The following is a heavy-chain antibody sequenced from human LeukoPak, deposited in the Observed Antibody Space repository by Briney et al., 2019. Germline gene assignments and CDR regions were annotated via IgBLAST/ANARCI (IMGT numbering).Heavy chain of an antibody. D-gene: IGHD5-24*01. V-gene: IGHV4-34*01. CDR1: GGSFSGYY. CDR2: IHHSGST. CDR3: ATDRWYVMDV. Sequence: SETLSLTCAVYGGSFSGYYWSWIRQPPGKGLEWIGEIHHSGSTNSNPSLKSRVTISVDTSKNQFSLKLSSVTAADTAVYYCATDRWYVMDVWGQGTTVTVSS. J-gene: IGHJ6*02.